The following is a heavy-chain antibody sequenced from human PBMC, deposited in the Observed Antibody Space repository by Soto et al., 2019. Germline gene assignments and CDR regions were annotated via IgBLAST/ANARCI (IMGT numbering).Heavy chain of an antibody. CDR1: GFTFSSHA. CDR2: ISDSGGGT. D-gene: IGHD2-21*02. J-gene: IGHJ5*02. CDR3: AKLGVTRLTPIDH. V-gene: IGHV3-23*01. Sequence: PGGSLRLTCADSGFTFSSHAMSWVRQAPGKGLEWVSTISDSGGGTYYADSVKGRFTISRDNSKNTLYLQMNSLRAEDTAIYYCAKLGVTRLTPIDHWGQGTLVTVSS.